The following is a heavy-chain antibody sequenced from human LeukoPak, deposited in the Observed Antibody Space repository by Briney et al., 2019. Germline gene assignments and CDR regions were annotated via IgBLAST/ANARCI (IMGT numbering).Heavy chain of an antibody. CDR3: ARHSYPGTTGALDQ. J-gene: IGHJ4*02. V-gene: IGHV5-51*01. CDR1: GYSFTSYW. D-gene: IGHD1-7*01. CDR2: LYPGDSDT. Sequence: GESLKISCKGSGYSFTSYWIGWVRQMHGKGLEWMGILYPGDSDTKYSPSFQGHVTISVDKSIDTAYLQWSSLKASDTAMYYCARHSYPGTTGALDQWGQGTLVTVSS.